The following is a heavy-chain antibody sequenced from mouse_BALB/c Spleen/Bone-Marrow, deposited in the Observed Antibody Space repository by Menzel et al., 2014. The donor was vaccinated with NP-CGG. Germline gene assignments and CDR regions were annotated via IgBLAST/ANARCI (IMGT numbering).Heavy chain of an antibody. CDR3: ARASWLLRYYYAMDY. J-gene: IGHJ4*01. V-gene: IGHV1S81*02. CDR2: INPSNGRT. Sequence: QVQLQQSGAELVKPGASVKLSCKASGYTFTSYWMHWVKQRPGQGLEWIGEINPSNGRTNYNEKFKSKATLTVDKSSSTAYMQLSSLTSEDSAVYYCARASWLLRYYYAMDYWGQGPSVTASP. D-gene: IGHD2-3*01. CDR1: GYTFTSYW.